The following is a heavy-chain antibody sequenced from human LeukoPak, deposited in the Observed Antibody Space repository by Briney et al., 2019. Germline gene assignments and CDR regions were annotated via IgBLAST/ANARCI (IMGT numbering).Heavy chain of an antibody. CDR1: GFTFGDYA. CDR2: IRSKAYGGTT. CDR3: TRGEDEWFGDHLWRN. J-gene: IGHJ4*02. D-gene: IGHD3-10*01. Sequence: PGGSLRLSCTASGFTFGDYAMSWVRQAPGKGLEWVGFIRSKAYGGTTEYAASVKGRFTISRDDSKSIAYLQMNSLKTEDTAAYYCTRGEDEWFGDHLWRNWGQGTLVTVSS. V-gene: IGHV3-49*04.